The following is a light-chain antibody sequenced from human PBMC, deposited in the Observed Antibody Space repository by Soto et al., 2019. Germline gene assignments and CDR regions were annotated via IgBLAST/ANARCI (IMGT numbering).Light chain of an antibody. J-gene: IGKJ4*01. CDR2: DAS. CDR1: QDIGSA. Sequence: IQLTQSPSSLSASVGDRVTITCRAGQDIGSALAWYQQRPGKAPKLLLYDASNLEAGVPSRFSGSGSGTDFTLTLTSPGPEDFANYFCPPVKGFPFTFGGGTKVQIK. V-gene: IGKV1-13*02. CDR3: PPVKGFPFT.